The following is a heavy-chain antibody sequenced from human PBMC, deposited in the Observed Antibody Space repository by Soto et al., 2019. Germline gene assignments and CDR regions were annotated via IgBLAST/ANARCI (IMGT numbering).Heavy chain of an antibody. CDR3: ATSGTLLAAAGTGRWFDP. CDR2: IIPIFGTA. CDR1: GGTFSSYA. D-gene: IGHD6-13*01. Sequence: ASVKVSCKASGGTFSSYAISWVRQAPGQGLEWMGGIIPIFGTANYAQKFQGRVTITADESTSTAYMELSSLRSEDTAVYYCATSGTLLAAAGTGRWFDPWGQGTLVTVSS. V-gene: IGHV1-69*13. J-gene: IGHJ5*02.